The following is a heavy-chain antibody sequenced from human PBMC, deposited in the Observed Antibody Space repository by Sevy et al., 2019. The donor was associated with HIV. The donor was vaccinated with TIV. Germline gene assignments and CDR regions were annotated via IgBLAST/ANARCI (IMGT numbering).Heavy chain of an antibody. J-gene: IGHJ4*02. CDR3: ARDIPPILKDIVVVVAATPFDY. CDR2: ISSSSSTI. V-gene: IGHV3-48*01. CDR1: GFTFSSYS. D-gene: IGHD2-15*01. Sequence: GGSLRLSCAASGFTFSSYSMNWVRQAPGKGLEWVSYISSSSSTIYYADSVKGRFTISRDNANNSLYLQMNSLRAEDTAVYYCARDIPPILKDIVVVVAATPFDYWGQGTLVTVSS.